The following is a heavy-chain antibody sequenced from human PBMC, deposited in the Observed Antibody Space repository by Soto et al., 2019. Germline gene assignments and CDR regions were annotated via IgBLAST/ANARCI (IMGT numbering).Heavy chain of an antibody. V-gene: IGHV1-3*01. CDR2: INAGNGNT. D-gene: IGHD3-3*01. CDR1: GYTFTSYA. Sequence: QVQLVQSGAEVKKPGASVKVSCKASGYTFTSYAMHWVRQAPGQRLEWMGWINAGNGNTKYSQKFQGRVTITRDTSASTAYMELSSLRSEDTAVYYCAGDVYDFWRDGGGSVDYWGQGTLVTVSS. J-gene: IGHJ4*02. CDR3: AGDVYDFWRDGGGSVDY.